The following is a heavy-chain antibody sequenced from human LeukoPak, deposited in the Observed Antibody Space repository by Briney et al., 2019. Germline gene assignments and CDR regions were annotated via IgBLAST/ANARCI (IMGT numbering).Heavy chain of an antibody. CDR1: GGSFSGYY. CDR2: INHSGST. J-gene: IGHJ5*02. CDR3: ARGVDSGRYCDILTGYYRTRFDP. V-gene: IGHV4-34*01. Sequence: KTSETLSLTCAVYGGSFSGYYWSWIRQPPGKGLEWIGEINHSGSTNYNPSLKSRVTISVDTSKNQFSLKLSSVTAADTAVYYCARGVDSGRYCDILTGYYRTRFDPWGQGTLVTVSS. D-gene: IGHD3-9*01.